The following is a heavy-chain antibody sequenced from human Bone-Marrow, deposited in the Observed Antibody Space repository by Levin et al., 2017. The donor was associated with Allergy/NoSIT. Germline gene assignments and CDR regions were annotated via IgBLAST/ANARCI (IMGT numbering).Heavy chain of an antibody. CDR1: GFTFSSYA. Sequence: GESLKISCAASGFTFSSYALNWVRQAPGKGLEWVSHISSSGDKTFYADAVKGRFTISRDNSKNTLYLQMNSLRSEDTAVYYCAKDDYSPNYYGVPGAFDIWGQGTMVTVSS. D-gene: IGHD4-11*01. V-gene: IGHV3-23*01. CDR2: ISSSGDKT. J-gene: IGHJ3*02. CDR3: AKDDYSPNYYGVPGAFDI.